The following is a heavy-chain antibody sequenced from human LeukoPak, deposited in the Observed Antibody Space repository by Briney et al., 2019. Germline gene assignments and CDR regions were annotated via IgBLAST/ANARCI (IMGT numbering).Heavy chain of an antibody. CDR1: GGSINRNSKH. D-gene: IGHD1-26*01. CDR3: ARFSGNYVFDY. V-gene: IGHV4-39*02. J-gene: IGHJ4*02. Sequence: PSETLSLTCSVSGGSINRNSKHWVWIPQSPGKGLEGIGSVYYSDSTDYNSSLKSRVTISVDTYKNHFSLKLSSVTAADTAVYYCARFSGNYVFDYWGQGTRVTVSS. CDR2: VYYSDST.